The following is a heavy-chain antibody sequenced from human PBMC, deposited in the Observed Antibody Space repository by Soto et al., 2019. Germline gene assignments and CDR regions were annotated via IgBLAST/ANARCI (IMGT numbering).Heavy chain of an antibody. D-gene: IGHD6-13*01. J-gene: IGHJ4*02. CDR2: IIPILGIA. CDR1: GGTFSSYT. CDR3: ARGLGYSSSWYGNYYFDY. V-gene: IGHV1-69*02. Sequence: ASVKVSCKASGGTFSSYTISWVRQAPGQGLEWMGRIIPILGIANYAQKFQGRVTITADKSTSTAYMELSSLRSEDTAVYYCARGLGYSSSWYGNYYFDYWGQGTLVTVSS.